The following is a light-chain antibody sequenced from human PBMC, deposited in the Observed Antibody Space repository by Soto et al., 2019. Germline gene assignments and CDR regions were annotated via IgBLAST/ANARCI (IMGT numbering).Light chain of an antibody. CDR1: RSITSH. V-gene: IGKV1-39*01. CDR3: QQSYSTPYT. CDR2: AAS. Sequence: DIQMTQSPSSLSASVGDRVTITCRASRSITSHLNWYQQKPGKAPKLLIYAASSLQSGVPSRFSGSGSGTDFTLTISSLQPEDFATYYCQQSYSTPYTSGQGTKLQIK. J-gene: IGKJ2*01.